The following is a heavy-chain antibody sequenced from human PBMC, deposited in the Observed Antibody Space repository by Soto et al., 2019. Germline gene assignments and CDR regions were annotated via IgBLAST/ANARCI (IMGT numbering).Heavy chain of an antibody. CDR3: ARTPSGSSSSDPYYFDY. V-gene: IGHV4-31*03. J-gene: IGHJ4*02. CDR1: GGSISSGGYY. CDR2: IYYSGST. Sequence: SETLSLTCTVSGGSISSGGYYWSWIRQHPGKGLEWIGYIYYSGSTYYNPSLKSRVTISVDTSKNQFSLKLSSVTAADTAVYYCARTPSGSSSSDPYYFDYWGQGTLVTVSS. D-gene: IGHD6-6*01.